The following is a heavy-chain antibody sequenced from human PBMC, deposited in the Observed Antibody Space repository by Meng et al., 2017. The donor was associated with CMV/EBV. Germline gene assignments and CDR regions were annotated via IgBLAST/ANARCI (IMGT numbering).Heavy chain of an antibody. CDR2: IKQDRSEK. D-gene: IGHD3-9*01. V-gene: IGHV3-7*01. CDR3: ARQYYDILTGYYNVIGVFDY. CDR1: GFTFSSYW. J-gene: IGHJ4*01. Sequence: GESLKISCAASGFTFSSYWMSWVRQAPGKGLEWVANIKQDRSEKYYVDSVKGRFTISRDNAKNSLYLQMNSLRAEDTAVYYCARQYYDILTGYYNVIGVFDYWGHGTLVTVSS.